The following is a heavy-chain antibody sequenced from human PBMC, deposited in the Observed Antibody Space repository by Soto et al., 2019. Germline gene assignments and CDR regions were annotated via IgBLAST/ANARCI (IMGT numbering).Heavy chain of an antibody. Sequence: GASVKVSCQVSGYTLTELSMHWVRQAPGKGLEWMGGFDPEDGETIYEQKFQGRVTMTEDTSTDTAYMELSSLRSEDTAVYYCATYSPMIVVVIPGAFDIWGQGTMVTVSS. D-gene: IGHD3-22*01. J-gene: IGHJ3*02. CDR1: GYTLTELS. CDR3: ATYSPMIVVVIPGAFDI. V-gene: IGHV1-24*01. CDR2: FDPEDGET.